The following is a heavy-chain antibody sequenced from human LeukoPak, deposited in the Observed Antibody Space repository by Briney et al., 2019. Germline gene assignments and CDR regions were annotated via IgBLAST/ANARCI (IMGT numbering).Heavy chain of an antibody. Sequence: ASVKVSCMASGYTFTGYYMHWVRQAPGQGLEWMGWINPNSGGTNYAQKFQGRVTMTRDTSISTAYMELSRLRSDDTAVYYCAKERMVRGVNFDYWGQGTLVTVSS. CDR2: INPNSGGT. J-gene: IGHJ4*02. V-gene: IGHV1-2*02. D-gene: IGHD3-10*01. CDR1: GYTFTGYY. CDR3: AKERMVRGVNFDY.